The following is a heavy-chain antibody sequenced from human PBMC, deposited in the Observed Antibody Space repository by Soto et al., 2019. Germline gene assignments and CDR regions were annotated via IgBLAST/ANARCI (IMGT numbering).Heavy chain of an antibody. D-gene: IGHD6-13*01. CDR2: IYPGDSDT. Sequence: PGESLKISCKGSGYSFTSYWIGWVRQMPGKGLEWMGIIYPGDSDTRYSPSFQGQVTISADKSISTAYLQWSSPKASDTAMYYCARLSIAAAGYYYGMDVWGQGTTVTVSS. CDR1: GYSFTSYW. CDR3: ARLSIAAAGYYYGMDV. V-gene: IGHV5-51*01. J-gene: IGHJ6*02.